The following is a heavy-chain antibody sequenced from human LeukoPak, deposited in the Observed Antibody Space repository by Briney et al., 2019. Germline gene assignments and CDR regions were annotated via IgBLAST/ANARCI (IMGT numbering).Heavy chain of an antibody. CDR3: ARPPYSPYSPSFDY. CDR1: GFTFSSYA. CDR2: ISYDGSNK. V-gene: IGHV3-30-3*01. D-gene: IGHD1-26*01. Sequence: GRSLRLSCAASGFTFSSYAMHWVRQAPGKGLEWVAVISYDGSNKYSADSVKGRFTISRDNSKNTLYLQMNSLRAEDTAVYYCARPPYSPYSPSFDYWGQGTLVTVSS. J-gene: IGHJ4*02.